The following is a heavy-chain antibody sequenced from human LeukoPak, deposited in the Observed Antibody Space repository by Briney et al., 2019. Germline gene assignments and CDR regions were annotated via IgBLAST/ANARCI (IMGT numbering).Heavy chain of an antibody. J-gene: IGHJ4*02. D-gene: IGHD3-22*01. CDR3: AKDYYDSSGYYSSSSDY. Sequence: PGGSLRLSCAASGFTVSSNYMSWVRQAPGKGLEWVSVIYSGGSTYYADSVKGRFTISRDNSKNTLYLQMNSLRAEDTAVYYCAKDYYDSSGYYSSSSDYWGQGTLVTVSS. CDR1: GFTVSSNY. V-gene: IGHV3-53*01. CDR2: IYSGGST.